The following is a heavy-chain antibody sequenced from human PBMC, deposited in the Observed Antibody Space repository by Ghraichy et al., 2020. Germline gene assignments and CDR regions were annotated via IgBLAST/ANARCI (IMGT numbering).Heavy chain of an antibody. CDR2: ISSSSSTI. CDR1: GFTFSSYS. D-gene: IGHD1-26*01. CDR3: ARDQGGYYWGESYYMDV. V-gene: IGHV3-48*01. J-gene: IGHJ6*03. Sequence: GGSLRLSCAASGFTFSSYSMNWVRQAPGKGLEWVSYISSSSSTIYYADSVKGRFTISRDNAKNSLYLQMNSLRAEDTAVYYCARDQGGYYWGESYYMDVWGKGTTVTVSS.